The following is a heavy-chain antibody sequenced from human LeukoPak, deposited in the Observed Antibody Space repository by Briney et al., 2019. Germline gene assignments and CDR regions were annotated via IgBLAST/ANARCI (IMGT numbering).Heavy chain of an antibody. CDR2: IWYDGSNK. CDR3: ARGPMVRGVITHFDY. D-gene: IGHD3-10*01. V-gene: IGHV3-33*01. CDR1: GFTFSSYG. J-gene: IGHJ4*02. Sequence: GGSLRLSCAASGFTFSSYGMHWVRQAPGKGLEWVAVIWYDGSNKYYADSVKGRFTISRDNSKNTLYLQMNSLRAEDTAVYYCARGPMVRGVITHFDYWGQGTLVTVSS.